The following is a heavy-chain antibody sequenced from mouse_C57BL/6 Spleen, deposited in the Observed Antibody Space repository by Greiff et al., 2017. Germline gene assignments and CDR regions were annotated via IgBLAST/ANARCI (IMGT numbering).Heavy chain of an antibody. CDR3: ANTKDYAMGY. D-gene: IGHD2-12*01. Sequence: VQLQQSGPGLVQPSQCLSITCTVSGFSFTSYGVTWVRQSPGKGLEWLGVIWSGGSTDYNAAFMARLSITKDNSKSQVVFNMNSLQADDTAIYYCANTKDYAMGYWGQGTSVTVSS. CDR2: IWSGGST. V-gene: IGHV2-5*01. CDR1: GFSFTSYG. J-gene: IGHJ4*01.